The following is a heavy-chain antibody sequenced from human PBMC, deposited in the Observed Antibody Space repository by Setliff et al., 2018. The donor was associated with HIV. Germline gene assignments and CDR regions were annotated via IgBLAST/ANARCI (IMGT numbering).Heavy chain of an antibody. CDR1: GGSLSDYY. CDR2: INHSGST. J-gene: IGHJ4*02. Sequence: PSETLSLTCGVYGGSLSDYYWNWIRQPPGKGLEWIAEINHSGSTNYNPSLKSRATISVDTSKNQFSLKLSSVTAADTAVYYCARGRYFDYWGQGALVTV. CDR3: ARGRYFDY. V-gene: IGHV4-34*01.